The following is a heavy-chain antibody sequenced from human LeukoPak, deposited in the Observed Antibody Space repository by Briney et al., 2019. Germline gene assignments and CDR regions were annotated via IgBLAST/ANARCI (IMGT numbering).Heavy chain of an antibody. CDR2: ISSSGSTI. CDR1: GFTFSSYA. J-gene: IGHJ4*02. D-gene: IGHD3-22*01. CDR3: ARDGRYDSSGYSLAY. V-gene: IGHV3-48*04. Sequence: GGSLRLSCAASGFTFSSYAMSWVRQAPGKGLEWVSYISSSGSTIYYADSVKGRFTISRDNAKNSLYLQMNSLRAEDTAVYYCARDGRYDSSGYSLAYWGQGTLVTVSS.